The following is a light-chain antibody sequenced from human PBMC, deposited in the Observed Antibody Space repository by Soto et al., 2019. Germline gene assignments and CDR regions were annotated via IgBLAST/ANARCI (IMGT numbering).Light chain of an antibody. V-gene: IGKV3-15*01. CDR3: QQYNNWWT. Sequence: EVVFTQSPATMSLYPGEGATLSCRASQSVSTYLAWYQQKPGQPPRLLIYGASTRATGIPARFSGSGSGTEFTLTISSLQSEDFAVYYCQQYNNWWTFGQGTKVDIK. J-gene: IGKJ1*01. CDR1: QSVSTY. CDR2: GAS.